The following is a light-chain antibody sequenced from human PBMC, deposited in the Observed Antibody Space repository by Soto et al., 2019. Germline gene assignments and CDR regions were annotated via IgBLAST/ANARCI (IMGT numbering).Light chain of an antibody. Sequence: DIQMTQSPSSLSASTGDRVTITCRASQGISSYLAWYQQKPGEAPKLLISAASTLQSGVPPRFSGSGSGTEFTLTISSLQPEDFARYYCQKLNTYPLTFGQGTRLEIK. CDR2: AAS. J-gene: IGKJ5*01. CDR1: QGISSY. CDR3: QKLNTYPLT. V-gene: IGKV1-9*01.